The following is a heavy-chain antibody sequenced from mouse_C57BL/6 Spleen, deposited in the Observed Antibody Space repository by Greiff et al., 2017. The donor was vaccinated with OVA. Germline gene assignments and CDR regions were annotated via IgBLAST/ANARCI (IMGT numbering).Heavy chain of an antibody. Sequence: VQLQQPGAELVKPGASVKMSCKASGYTFTSYWITWVKQRPGQGLEWIGDIYPGSGSTNYNEKFKSKATLTVDTSSSTAYMQLSSLTSEDSAVYYCARGDYSKGYYAMDYWGQGTSVTVSS. CDR1: GYTFTSYW. V-gene: IGHV1-55*01. J-gene: IGHJ4*01. CDR3: ARGDYSKGYYAMDY. D-gene: IGHD2-5*01. CDR2: IYPGSGST.